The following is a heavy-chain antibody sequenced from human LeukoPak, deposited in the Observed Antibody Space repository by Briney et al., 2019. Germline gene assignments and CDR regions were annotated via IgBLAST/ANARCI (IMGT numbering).Heavy chain of an antibody. V-gene: IGHV3-53*05. CDR1: GFIVSNSY. J-gene: IGHJ4*02. CDR3: ARGVSFNFDY. CDR2: IYTGGGT. D-gene: IGHD2-2*01. Sequence: GSLRLSCAASGFIVSNSYMSWVRQAPGKGLECVSVIYTGGGTFYTDSVKGRFTISRDNSKNTLYLQMNSLRAEDTAVYYCARGVSFNFDYWGQGTLVTVSS.